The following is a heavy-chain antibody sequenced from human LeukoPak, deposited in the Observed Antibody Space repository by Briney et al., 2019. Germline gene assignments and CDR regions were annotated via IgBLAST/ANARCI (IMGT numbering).Heavy chain of an antibody. J-gene: IGHJ4*02. V-gene: IGHV3-30*01. CDR2: ISYDGSNK. Sequence: GRSLRLSCAASGFTFSSYAMHWVRQAPGKGLEWVAVISYDGSNKYYADSVKGRFTISRDNSKNTLYLQMNSLRAEDTAVYYCARDHFPYDSSGYYSDFDYWGQGTWSPSPQ. D-gene: IGHD3-22*01. CDR1: GFTFSSYA. CDR3: ARDHFPYDSSGYYSDFDY.